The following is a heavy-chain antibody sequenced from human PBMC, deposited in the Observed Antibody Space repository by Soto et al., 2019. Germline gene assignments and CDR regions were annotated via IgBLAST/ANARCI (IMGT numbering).Heavy chain of an antibody. V-gene: IGHV3-23*03. CDR1: EFSFDDSA. Sequence: PGGSLRLSCAASEFSFDDSAMSWVRQAPGKGLDWVSVIYSGGNSYYAVSVQGRFTISRDNSKNTVYLQMNSLRGEDTAIYYCARLGPYGSETYSFRYNWFDPWGQGTLVTVSS. D-gene: IGHD3-10*01. CDR2: IYSGGNS. CDR3: ARLGPYGSETYSFRYNWFDP. J-gene: IGHJ5*02.